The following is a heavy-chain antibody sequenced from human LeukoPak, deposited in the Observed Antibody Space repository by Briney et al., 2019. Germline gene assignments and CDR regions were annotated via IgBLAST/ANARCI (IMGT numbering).Heavy chain of an antibody. CDR1: GGSISSSSYY. V-gene: IGHV4-39*01. J-gene: IGHJ4*02. CDR2: IYYSGST. CDR3: AIKRGYSYGWDY. D-gene: IGHD5-18*01. Sequence: SETLSLTCTVSGGSISSSSYYWGWIRQPPGKGLEWIGSIYYSGSTYYNPSLKSRVTISVDTSKNQFSLKLSSVTAADTAVYYCAIKRGYSYGWDYWGQGTLVTVSS.